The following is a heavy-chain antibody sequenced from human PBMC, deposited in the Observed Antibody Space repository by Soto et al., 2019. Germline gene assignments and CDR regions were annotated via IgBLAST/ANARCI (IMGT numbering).Heavy chain of an antibody. CDR1: GGTFNSYA. CDR2: IIPIFRST. J-gene: IGHJ2*01. CDR3: ARVLNPPFGSGWSSLYWYFDL. D-gene: IGHD6-19*01. Sequence: QVQLVQSGAEVKKPGSSVKVSCKASGGTFNSYALTWVRQAPGHGLEWMGGIIPIFRSTNYAQKFQGTVTITANRSTGTAYMALSRRRSDDTAVYSCARVLNPPFGSGWSSLYWYFDLWGRGILVTVSS. V-gene: IGHV1-69*06.